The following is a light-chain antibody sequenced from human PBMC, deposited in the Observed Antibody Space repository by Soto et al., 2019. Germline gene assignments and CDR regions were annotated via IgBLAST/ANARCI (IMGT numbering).Light chain of an antibody. Sequence: EIVLTQSPGTLSLFPGERATLSCRASQSVSSNLAWYQQKPGQAPRLLIYGASTRATGIPARFSGSGSGTEFTLTISSLQSEDFAVYYCQQYNNWPPITFGQGTRLDIK. CDR3: QQYNNWPPIT. J-gene: IGKJ5*01. CDR1: QSVSSN. CDR2: GAS. V-gene: IGKV3-15*01.